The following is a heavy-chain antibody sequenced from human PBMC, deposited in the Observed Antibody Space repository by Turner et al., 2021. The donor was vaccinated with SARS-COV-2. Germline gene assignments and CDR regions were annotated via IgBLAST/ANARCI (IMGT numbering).Heavy chain of an antibody. J-gene: IGHJ4*02. CDR1: GGSISSGAYY. V-gene: IGHV4-31*03. CDR2: IYYSGST. Sequence: QVQLQESGPGLVQPSQTLSLTCTVSGGSISSGAYYWSWIRQHPGKSLEWIGYIYYSGSTYYNPSLKSRVTISVDTSKNQFSLKLSSVTAADTAVYYCARAGTDWLQYYYFDYWGQGTLVTVSS. CDR3: ARAGTDWLQYYYFDY. D-gene: IGHD3-9*01.